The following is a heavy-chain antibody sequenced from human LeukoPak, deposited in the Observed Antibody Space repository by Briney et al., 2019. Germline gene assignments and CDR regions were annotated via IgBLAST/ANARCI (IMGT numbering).Heavy chain of an antibody. CDR2: IYHSGST. V-gene: IGHV4-59*12. CDR1: GGSISNYY. Sequence: SETLSLTCTVSGGSISNYYWNWIRQPPGKGLEWIGEIYHSGSTNYNPSLKSRVTISVDKSKNQFSLKLSSVTAADTAVYYCASRTGGSNFDYWGQGTLVTVSS. CDR3: ASRTGGSNFDY. J-gene: IGHJ4*02. D-gene: IGHD7-27*01.